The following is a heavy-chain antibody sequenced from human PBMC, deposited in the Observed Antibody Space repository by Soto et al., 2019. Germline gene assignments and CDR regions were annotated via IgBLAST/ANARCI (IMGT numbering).Heavy chain of an antibody. CDR1: GFTFSSYA. CDR3: AKHSWSDYYYYHMDV. CDR2: ISASGGRT. Sequence: GGSLRLSCAASGFTFSSYAMSWVRQAPGKGLEWVSGISASGGRTYYADSVRGRFTISRDNSKNTLYLQMNSLRAEDTAVYYCAKHSWSDYYYYHMDVWGQGTTVTVSS. V-gene: IGHV3-23*01. D-gene: IGHD6-13*01. J-gene: IGHJ6*02.